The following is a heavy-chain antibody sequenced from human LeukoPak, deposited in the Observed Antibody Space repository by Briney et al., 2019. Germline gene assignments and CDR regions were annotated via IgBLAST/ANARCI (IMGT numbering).Heavy chain of an antibody. CDR1: GGSITSTSYF. Sequence: SETLSLTCTVSGGSITSTSYFWSWIRQPPGKGLEWIASIYYSGSTYYNPSLKSRVTISVDTSKNQFSLKLSSVTAADTAVYYCARPSEPHGGWYTWHYYYYMDVWGKGTTVTISS. CDR2: IYYSGST. J-gene: IGHJ6*03. CDR3: ARPSEPHGGWYTWHYYYYMDV. V-gene: IGHV4-39*07. D-gene: IGHD6-19*01.